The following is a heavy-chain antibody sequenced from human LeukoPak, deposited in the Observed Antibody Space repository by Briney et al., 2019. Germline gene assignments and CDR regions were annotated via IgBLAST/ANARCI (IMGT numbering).Heavy chain of an antibody. Sequence: PSGTLSLTCVVSGGSISSSTWWTWVRLPPGKGLEWIGSIYYSGSTWYNPSLKSRVTVSADTSKNQFSLKLTSVTAADTAVYYCARDRACSNGVCSYFDYWGQGTVVTVSS. CDR3: ARDRACSNGVCSYFDY. D-gene: IGHD2-8*01. V-gene: IGHV4-4*02. J-gene: IGHJ4*02. CDR2: IYYSGST. CDR1: GGSISSSTW.